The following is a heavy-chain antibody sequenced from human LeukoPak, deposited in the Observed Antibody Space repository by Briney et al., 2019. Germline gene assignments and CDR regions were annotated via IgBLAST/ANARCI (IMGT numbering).Heavy chain of an antibody. J-gene: IGHJ4*02. CDR3: AKEGTARISTWYDN. CDR2: ISSSGSTI. D-gene: IGHD6-13*01. Sequence: GGSLRLSCAASGFTFSSYEMNWVRKAPGKGLEWVSYISSSGSTIYYADSVKGRFNIYRDNAKNSMYLNMNSLSPEDRAGYYCAKEGTARISTWYDNCGQGTLVTVSS. V-gene: IGHV3-48*03. CDR1: GFTFSSYE.